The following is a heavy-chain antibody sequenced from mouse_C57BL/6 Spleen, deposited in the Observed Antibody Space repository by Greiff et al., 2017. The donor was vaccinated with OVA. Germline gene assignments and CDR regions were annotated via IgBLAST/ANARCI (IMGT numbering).Heavy chain of an antibody. D-gene: IGHD1-2*01. V-gene: IGHV1-55*01. CDR2: IYPGSGST. J-gene: IGHJ3*01. Sequence: VQLQQPGAELVKPGASVKMSCKASGYTFTSYWITWVKQRPGQGLEWIGDIYPGSGSTNYNEKFKSKATLTVDTSSSTAYMQLSSLTSEDSAVYYCARGNSATAGFAYWGQGTLVTVSA. CDR1: GYTFTSYW. CDR3: ARGNSATAGFAY.